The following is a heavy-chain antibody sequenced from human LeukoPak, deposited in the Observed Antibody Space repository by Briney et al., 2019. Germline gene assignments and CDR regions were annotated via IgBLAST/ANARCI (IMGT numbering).Heavy chain of an antibody. J-gene: IGHJ4*02. CDR3: ARGGTTVTRD. CDR1: GGSISSSYYY. CDR2: IYSSGST. D-gene: IGHD4-17*01. Sequence: SETLSLTCTVSGGSISSSYYYWGWIRQPPGKGLEWIGSIYSSGSTYYNPSLKSRVTISVDTSKNQFSLKLSSVTAADTAVYYCARGGTTVTRDWGQGTLVTVSS. V-gene: IGHV4-39*07.